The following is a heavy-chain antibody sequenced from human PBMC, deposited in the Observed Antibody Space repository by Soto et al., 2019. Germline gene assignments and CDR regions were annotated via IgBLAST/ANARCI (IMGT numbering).Heavy chain of an antibody. D-gene: IGHD1-26*01. CDR2: VSYDGTKT. Sequence: GSLRLSCAASGFTFSDAWMTWVRQAPGKGLEWLAVVSYDGTKTMYTDSVKGRISISRDNARNTLFLQMDSLTAEDTALYYCARELRSYSGAYSDHWGQGTPVTVSS. CDR1: GFTFSDAW. CDR3: ARELRSYSGAYSDH. J-gene: IGHJ4*02. V-gene: IGHV3-30*03.